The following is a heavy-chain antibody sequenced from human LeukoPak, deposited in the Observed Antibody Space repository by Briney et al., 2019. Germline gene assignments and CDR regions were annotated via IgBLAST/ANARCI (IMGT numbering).Heavy chain of an antibody. J-gene: IGHJ5*02. CDR3: AREVTGIGNWFDP. D-gene: IGHD1-20*01. V-gene: IGHV4-31*03. CDR2: IHYSGST. CDR1: GGSISSGGYY. Sequence: SETLSLTCTVSGGSISSGGYYWSWIRQHPGKGLEWIGYIHYSGSTYYNPSLKSRVTISVDTSKNQFSLKLSSVTAADTAVYYCAREVTGIGNWFDPWGQGTLVTVSS.